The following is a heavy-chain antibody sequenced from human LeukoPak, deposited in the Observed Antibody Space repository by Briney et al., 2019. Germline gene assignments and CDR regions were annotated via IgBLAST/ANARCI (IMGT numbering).Heavy chain of an antibody. CDR3: AKGGYDYGDVIDY. V-gene: IGHV3-9*03. D-gene: IGHD4-17*01. Sequence: GGSLRLSCAASGFTFDDYAMHWVRQAPGKGLEWVSGISWNSGSIGYADPVKGRFTISRDNAKNSLYLQMNSLRAEDMALYYCAKGGYDYGDVIDYWGQGTLVTVSS. CDR2: ISWNSGSI. J-gene: IGHJ4*02. CDR1: GFTFDDYA.